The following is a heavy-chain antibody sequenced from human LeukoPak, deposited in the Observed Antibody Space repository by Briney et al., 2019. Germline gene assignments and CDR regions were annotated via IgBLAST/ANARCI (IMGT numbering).Heavy chain of an antibody. CDR3: AKYCSGATYSGY. J-gene: IGHJ4*02. D-gene: IGHD2-15*01. V-gene: IGHV3-23*01. Sequence: GASLRLSCAASGFTFSSYSMYWVRQAPGKGPEWVSGIKESGDITYYADSVKGRFTVSRDNSKNTLYLQMNSLRAEDTAKYYCAKYCSGATYSGYWGQGTLVTVSS. CDR2: IKESGDIT. CDR1: GFTFSSYS.